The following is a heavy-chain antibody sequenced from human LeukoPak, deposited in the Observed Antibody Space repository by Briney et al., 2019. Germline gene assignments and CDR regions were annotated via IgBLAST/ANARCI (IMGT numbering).Heavy chain of an antibody. D-gene: IGHD3-22*01. CDR1: GFTFSDDY. Sequence: GGSLRLSCAASGFTFSDDYMSWIRQAPGKGLEWISYISSSGSTIYYADSVKGRFTISRDNAKNSLYLQMNSLRVEDTAVYYCARETPSGYYTRRGAFDIWGQGTMVTVSS. J-gene: IGHJ3*02. CDR2: ISSSGSTI. CDR3: ARETPSGYYTRRGAFDI. V-gene: IGHV3-11*01.